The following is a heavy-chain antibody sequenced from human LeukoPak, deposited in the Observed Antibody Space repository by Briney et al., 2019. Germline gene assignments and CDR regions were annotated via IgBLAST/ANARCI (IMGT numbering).Heavy chain of an antibody. D-gene: IGHD4-17*01. CDR1: GGSFSGYY. Sequence: SETLSLTCAVYGGSFSGYYWSWIRQPPGKGLEWIGEINHSGSTNYNPSLKSRVTISVDTSKNQFSLKLSSVTAADTAVYYCAGGAPNDYGDYGDHWYFDLWGRGTLVTVSS. CDR2: INHSGST. J-gene: IGHJ2*01. V-gene: IGHV4-34*01. CDR3: AGGAPNDYGDYGDHWYFDL.